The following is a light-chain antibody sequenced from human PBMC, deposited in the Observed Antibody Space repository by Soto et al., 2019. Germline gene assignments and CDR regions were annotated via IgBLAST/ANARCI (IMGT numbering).Light chain of an antibody. J-gene: IGLJ3*02. CDR1: SGHNSYA. CDR2: LKSDGSH. CDR3: QTWSTDIRV. V-gene: IGLV4-69*01. Sequence: QSVLTQPPSASASLGASVKLTCTLSSGHNSYAIAWHQQQPEKGPRYLMKLKSDGSHSKGDGIPDRFSGSSSGAERYLTISSLQSEDEADYYCQTWSTDIRVFGGGTKLTVL.